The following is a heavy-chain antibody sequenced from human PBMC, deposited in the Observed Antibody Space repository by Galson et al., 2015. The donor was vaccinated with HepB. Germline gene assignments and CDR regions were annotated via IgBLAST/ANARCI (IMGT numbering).Heavy chain of an antibody. J-gene: IGHJ4*02. D-gene: IGHD3-3*01. CDR2: ISSSGSTI. CDR1: GFTFSSYS. Sequence: SLRLSCAASGFTFSSYSMNWVRQAPGKGLEWVSYISSSGSTIYYADSVKGRFTISRDNAKNSLYLQMNSLRAEDTAVYYCAGSPDFWSGSPDYWGQGTLVTVSS. V-gene: IGHV3-48*04. CDR3: AGSPDFWSGSPDY.